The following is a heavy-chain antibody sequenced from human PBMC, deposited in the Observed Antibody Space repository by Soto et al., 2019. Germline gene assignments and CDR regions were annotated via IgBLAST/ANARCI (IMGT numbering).Heavy chain of an antibody. Sequence: PGGSLRLSCAASGFTFSSYGMHWVRQAPGKGLEWVAVISYDGSNKYYADSVKGRFTISRDNSKITLYLQMNSLRAEDTAVYYCAKGHYDILTGYYTAFDYWGQGTLVTVSS. CDR1: GFTFSSYG. CDR3: AKGHYDILTGYYTAFDY. J-gene: IGHJ4*02. V-gene: IGHV3-30*18. CDR2: ISYDGSNK. D-gene: IGHD3-9*01.